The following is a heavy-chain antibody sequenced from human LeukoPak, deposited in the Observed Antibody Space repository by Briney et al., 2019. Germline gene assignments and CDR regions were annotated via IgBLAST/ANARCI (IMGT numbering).Heavy chain of an antibody. CDR3: ARKRIAAAGRGFDY. V-gene: IGHV4-61*02. CDR2: IYTSGST. CDR1: GGSISSGSYY. J-gene: IGHJ4*02. D-gene: IGHD6-13*01. Sequence: PSQTLSLTCTVSGGSISSGSYYWSWIRQPAGKGLEWIGRIYTSGSTNYNPSLKSRVTISVDTSKNQFSLKLSSVTAADTAVYYCARKRIAAAGRGFDYWGQGTLVTVSS.